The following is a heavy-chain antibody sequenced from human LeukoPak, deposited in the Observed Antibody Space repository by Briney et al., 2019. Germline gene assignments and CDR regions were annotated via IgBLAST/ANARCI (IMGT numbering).Heavy chain of an antibody. CDR2: IYSGGST. V-gene: IGHV3-66*01. Sequence: PGGSLRLSCAASGFTVSSNYMSWVRQAPGKGLEWVSVIYSGGSTYYADSVKGRFTISRDNSKNTLYLQMNSLRAEDTAVYYCARVGSTTVTTYFDYWGQGTLVTVSS. D-gene: IGHD4-17*01. J-gene: IGHJ4*02. CDR1: GFTVSSNY. CDR3: ARVGSTTVTTYFDY.